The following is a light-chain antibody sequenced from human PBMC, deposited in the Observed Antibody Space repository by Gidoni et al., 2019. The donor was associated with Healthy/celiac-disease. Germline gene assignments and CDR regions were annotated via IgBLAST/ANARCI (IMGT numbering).Light chain of an antibody. CDR3: QQYNNWPPWGT. J-gene: IGKJ1*01. CDR2: GAS. V-gene: IGKV3-15*01. CDR1: QSVSSN. Sequence: EIVMTQSPATLSVSPGERATLSCRASQSVSSNLAWYQQKPGQAPRLLIYGASTRATGIPARFSGSGSGTEFTLTLSSLQSEDFAVYYCQQYNNWPPWGTFGQGTKVEIK.